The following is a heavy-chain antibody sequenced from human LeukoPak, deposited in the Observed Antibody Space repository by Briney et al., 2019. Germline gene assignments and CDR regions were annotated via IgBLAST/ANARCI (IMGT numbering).Heavy chain of an antibody. CDR3: AREFSDSSSLDY. V-gene: IGHV1-2*02. J-gene: IGHJ4*02. CDR2: INPNSGST. CDR1: GYTFTCYY. Sequence: ASVKVSCKASGYTFTCYYMHWVRQAPGQGLEWMGWINPNSGSTNYAQKFQGRVTMTRDTSISTAYMELSRLRSDDTAVYYCAREFSDSSSLDYWGQGTLVTVSS. D-gene: IGHD6-13*01.